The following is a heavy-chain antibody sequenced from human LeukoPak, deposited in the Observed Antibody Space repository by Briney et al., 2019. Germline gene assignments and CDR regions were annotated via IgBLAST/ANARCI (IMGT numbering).Heavy chain of an antibody. CDR1: GFTFSSYA. J-gene: IGHJ4*02. D-gene: IGHD2-15*01. CDR3: AREEYGGYDY. V-gene: IGHV3-64*01. CDR2: ISGSGDNL. Sequence: GGSLRLSCSASGFTFSSYAMHWVRQAPGKGLESVSAISGSGDNLYYANSVKGRFTISRDNSKNTLYLQMDSLRAEDLAVYFCAREEYGGYDYWGQGTLVTVSA.